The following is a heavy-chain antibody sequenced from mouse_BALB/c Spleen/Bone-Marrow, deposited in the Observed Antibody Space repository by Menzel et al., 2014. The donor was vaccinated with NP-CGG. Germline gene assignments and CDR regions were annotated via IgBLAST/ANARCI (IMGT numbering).Heavy chain of an antibody. Sequence: VQLQQSGPELVRPGVSVKISCKGSGYTFTDYAMHWVKQSHIKSLEWIGVISTYSGNTNYNQKFRGKATMTVDKSSSTAYMELARLTSEDSAIYYCARSGYGYDWFAYWGQGTLVTVSA. D-gene: IGHD2-2*01. J-gene: IGHJ3*01. CDR3: ARSGYGYDWFAY. V-gene: IGHV1-67*01. CDR2: ISTYSGNT. CDR1: GYTFTDYA.